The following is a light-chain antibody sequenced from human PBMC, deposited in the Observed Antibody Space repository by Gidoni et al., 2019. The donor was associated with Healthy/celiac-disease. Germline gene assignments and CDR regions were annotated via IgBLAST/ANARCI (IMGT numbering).Light chain of an antibody. Sequence: DIQITQSPSTLSASVGDRVTITCQASQDISDYLNWYQQKPGKAPKLLIYDASNLEAGVPSRFSGSGSETDFTFTISSLQPEDIATYYCQQYDNQLTFGGGTKVEIK. CDR1: QDISDY. V-gene: IGKV1-33*01. J-gene: IGKJ4*01. CDR2: DAS. CDR3: QQYDNQLT.